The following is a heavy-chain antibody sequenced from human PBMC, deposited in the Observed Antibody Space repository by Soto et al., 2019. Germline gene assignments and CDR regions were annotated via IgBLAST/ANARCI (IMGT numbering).Heavy chain of an antibody. V-gene: IGHV4-4*02. CDR2: IYHSGST. D-gene: IGHD6-19*01. Sequence: SETLSLTCAVSSGSISSSNWWSWVRQPPGKGLEWIGEIYHSGSTNYNPSLKSRVTISVDKSKNQFSLKLSSVTAADTAVYYCARVEQWLVRGAFDIWGQGTMVTVSS. CDR1: SGSISSSNW. CDR3: ARVEQWLVRGAFDI. J-gene: IGHJ3*02.